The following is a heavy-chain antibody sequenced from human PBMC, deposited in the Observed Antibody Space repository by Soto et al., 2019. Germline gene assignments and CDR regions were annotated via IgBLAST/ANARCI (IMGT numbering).Heavy chain of an antibody. CDR2: IKEDGSEK. Sequence: EVQLVESGGGLVQPGGSLRLSCAASGFTFSDYWMSWVRQAPGKGLEWVANIKEDGSEKHYVDSVKGRSTISRDNAKNSLHLQVNSLRGEETAVYYCARYSGSNAILDWGQGTLVTVST. CDR1: GFTFSDYW. D-gene: IGHD1-26*01. CDR3: ARYSGSNAILD. J-gene: IGHJ4*02. V-gene: IGHV3-7*04.